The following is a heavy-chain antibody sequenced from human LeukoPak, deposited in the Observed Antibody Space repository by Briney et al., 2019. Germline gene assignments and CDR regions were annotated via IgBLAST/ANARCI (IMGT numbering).Heavy chain of an antibody. V-gene: IGHV5-10-1*01. Sequence: GESLMISCKGSGYSFTSYWISWVRQLPGKGLEWMGRIDPSDSYTNYSPSFQGHVTISADKSISTAYLQWSSLKASDTAMYYCARRGSYYDSSGYYYRDFDYWGQGTLVAVSS. J-gene: IGHJ4*02. CDR2: IDPSDSYT. D-gene: IGHD3-22*01. CDR1: GYSFTSYW. CDR3: ARRGSYYDSSGYYYRDFDY.